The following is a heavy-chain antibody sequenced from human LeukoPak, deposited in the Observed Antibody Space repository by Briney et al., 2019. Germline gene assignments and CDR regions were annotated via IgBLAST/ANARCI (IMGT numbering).Heavy chain of an antibody. Sequence: GGSLRLSCAASGFTFSDYYMSWIRQAPGKGLEWVLYISNGGSTIYYADSVKGRFTISRDNSKNTLYLQMNSLRAEDTAVYYCAKEGSGSYFLYYYYGMDVWGQGTTVTVSS. CDR1: GFTFSDYY. CDR3: AKEGSGSYFLYYYYGMDV. D-gene: IGHD1-26*01. V-gene: IGHV3-11*04. J-gene: IGHJ6*02. CDR2: ISNGGSTI.